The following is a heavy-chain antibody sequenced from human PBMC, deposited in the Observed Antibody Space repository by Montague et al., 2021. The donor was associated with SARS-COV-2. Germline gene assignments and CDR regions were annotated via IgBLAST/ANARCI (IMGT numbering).Heavy chain of an antibody. D-gene: IGHD2/OR15-2a*01. Sequence: SETLSLTCSVSGDSITPYGDSIGGYFWSWIRQPAGKGLEWIGRIHANGNFDYNPSLHSRVSMSMDTSKQEFSMGLISVTAADTAVYYCARDAYYFGPGRENRGAFDPWGQGILVTVSS. CDR1: GDSITPYGDSIGGYF. CDR2: IHANGNF. CDR3: ARDAYYFGPGRENRGAFDP. J-gene: IGHJ5*02. V-gene: IGHV4-4*07.